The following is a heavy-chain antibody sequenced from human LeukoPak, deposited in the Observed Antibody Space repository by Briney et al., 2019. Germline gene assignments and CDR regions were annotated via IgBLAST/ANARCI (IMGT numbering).Heavy chain of an antibody. CDR2: IYTSGNT. J-gene: IGHJ4*02. V-gene: IGHV4-61*02. D-gene: IGHD3-10*01. CDR3: ARDPGYDSGI. CDR1: GGSISSGSYY. Sequence: SQTLSLTCTVSGGSISSGSYYWSWIRQPAGKGLEWLGRIYTSGNTNYNPSVKSRVTISVDTSKNQFSLKLSSVTAADTAVYYCARDPGYDSGIWGQGILVTVSS.